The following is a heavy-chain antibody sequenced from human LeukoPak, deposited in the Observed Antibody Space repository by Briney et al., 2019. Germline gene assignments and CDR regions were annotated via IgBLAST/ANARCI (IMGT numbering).Heavy chain of an antibody. D-gene: IGHD1-26*01. CDR2: INHSGST. CDR3: ARRRSPGDFDY. V-gene: IGHV4-34*01. CDR1: GGSFSGYY. Sequence: PSETLSLTCAVYGGSFSGYYWSWIRQPPGKGLEWIGEINHSGSTNYNPSLKSRVTISVDTSKNQFSLKLSSVTAAETAVYYCARRRSPGDFDYWGQGTLVTVSS. J-gene: IGHJ4*02.